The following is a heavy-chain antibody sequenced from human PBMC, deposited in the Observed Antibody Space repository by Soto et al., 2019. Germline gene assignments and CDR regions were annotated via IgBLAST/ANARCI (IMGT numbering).Heavy chain of an antibody. CDR1: GXSISPYC. D-gene: IGHD3-22*01. CDR2: IYYSGST. J-gene: IGHJ4*02. V-gene: IGHV4-59*01. CDR3: ARASYYSDSFGYFLHS. Sequence: XTLSLTCTVSGXSISPYCCSWIRQTPGKGLEWIAYIYYSGSTNYNPSLKSRVTISVDTSKNQCSLKLSSVTAADTAVYYCARASYYSDSFGYFLHSWGQGTLVTV.